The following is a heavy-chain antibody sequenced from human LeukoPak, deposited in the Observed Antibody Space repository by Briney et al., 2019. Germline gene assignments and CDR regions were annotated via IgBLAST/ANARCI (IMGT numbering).Heavy chain of an antibody. CDR1: GFTFSSYA. CDR3: ARDPDTLYYGMDV. J-gene: IGHJ6*02. Sequence: GGSLRLSCAASGFTFSSYAMHWVRQAPGKGLEWVAVISYDGSNKYYADSVKGRFTISRDNSKNTLYLQMNSLRAEDTAVYYCARDPDTLYYGMDVWGQGTTVTVSS. D-gene: IGHD5-18*01. V-gene: IGHV3-30-3*01. CDR2: ISYDGSNK.